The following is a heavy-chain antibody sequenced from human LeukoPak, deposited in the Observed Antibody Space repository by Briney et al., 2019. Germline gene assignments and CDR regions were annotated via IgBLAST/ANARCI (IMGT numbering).Heavy chain of an antibody. Sequence: ASVKVSCKSSGYTFSSYGISWVRQAPGQGLEWMGWISAYNGHTSYAQKVQGRVTMTTDTSTSTAYMELRSLRSDDTAVYYCARRHFDVLTGYAYDAFPIWGQGTMVTVSS. CDR1: GYTFSSYG. CDR3: ARRHFDVLTGYAYDAFPI. CDR2: ISAYNGHT. D-gene: IGHD3-9*01. J-gene: IGHJ3*02. V-gene: IGHV1-18*01.